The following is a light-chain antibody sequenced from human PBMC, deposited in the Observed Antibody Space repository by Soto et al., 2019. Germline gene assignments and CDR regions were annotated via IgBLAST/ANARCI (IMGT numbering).Light chain of an antibody. Sequence: ELFFAQSPAPPSFSPWGRAHLSRTASQTVSSYFLWYQQKPGQAPRLLIYDASNRAAGTPARFSGSGSETDFTLTISSLEPEDFAVYYCQQRMNWPLTFGQGTRLEIK. V-gene: IGKV3-11*01. J-gene: IGKJ5*01. CDR3: QQRMNWPLT. CDR1: QTVSSY. CDR2: DAS.